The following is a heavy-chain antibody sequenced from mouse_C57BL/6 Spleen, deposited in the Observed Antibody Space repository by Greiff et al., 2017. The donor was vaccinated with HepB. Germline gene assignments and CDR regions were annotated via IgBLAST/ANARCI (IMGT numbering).Heavy chain of an antibody. CDR3: ARGGGTYYGSSYGYFDV. CDR1: GFTFSDYG. D-gene: IGHD1-1*01. Sequence: EVQGVESGGGLVKPGGSLKLSCAASGFTFSDYGMHWVRQAPEKGLEWVAYISSGSSTIYYADTVKGRFTISRDNAKNTLFLQMTSLRSEDTAMYYWARGGGTYYGSSYGYFDVWGTGTTVTVSS. CDR2: ISSGSSTI. V-gene: IGHV5-17*01. J-gene: IGHJ1*03.